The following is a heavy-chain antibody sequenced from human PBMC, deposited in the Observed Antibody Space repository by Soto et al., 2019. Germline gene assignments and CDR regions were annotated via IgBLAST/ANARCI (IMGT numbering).Heavy chain of an antibody. Sequence: EVQLLESGGGLVQPGGSLRLSCAASGFTFSSYAMSWVRQAPGKGLEWVSAISGSGGSTYYADSVKGRFTISRDNSKNTLYLLLNSLRAEDTVVCYWARRSSGWYFDYCGQGTVVSVSA. J-gene: IGHJ4*02. CDR1: GFTFSSYA. CDR3: ARRSSGWYFDY. V-gene: IGHV3-23*01. D-gene: IGHD6-19*01. CDR2: ISGSGGST.